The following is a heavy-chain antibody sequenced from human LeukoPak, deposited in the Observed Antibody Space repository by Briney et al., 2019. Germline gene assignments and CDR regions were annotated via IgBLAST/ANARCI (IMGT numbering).Heavy chain of an antibody. V-gene: IGHV1-8*03. Sequence: ASVKVSCKASGYTFTSYDINWVGQATGQGLEWMGWMNPISGNTGFAQKFQVRVTITRKSSISTDYMELSSLRSEDTAVYYCAREGSGWYVTYYYYMDVWGKGTTVTISS. D-gene: IGHD6-19*01. CDR2: MNPISGNT. CDR1: GYTFTSYD. J-gene: IGHJ6*03. CDR3: AREGSGWYVTYYYYMDV.